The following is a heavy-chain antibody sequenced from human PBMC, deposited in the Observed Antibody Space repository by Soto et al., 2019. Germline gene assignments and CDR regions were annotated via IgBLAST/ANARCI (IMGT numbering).Heavy chain of an antibody. CDR1: GGTFSSYA. Sequence: QVQLVQSGAEVKKPGSSVKVSCKASGGTFSSYAISWVRQAPGQGLEWMGGIIPIFGTANYAQKFQGRVTITANESTSTAYMELSSLRSEDTAVYYCATDDYGGNHHYWYCDLWGRGTLVTVSS. CDR3: ATDDYGGNHHYWYCDL. CDR2: IIPIFGTA. V-gene: IGHV1-69*12. J-gene: IGHJ2*01. D-gene: IGHD4-17*01.